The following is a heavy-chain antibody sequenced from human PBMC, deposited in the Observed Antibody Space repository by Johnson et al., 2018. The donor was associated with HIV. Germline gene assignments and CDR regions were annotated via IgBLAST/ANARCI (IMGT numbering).Heavy chain of an antibody. Sequence: MMLVESGGGVVQPGGSLRLSCAASGFTFSSYGMTWVRQAPGKGLEWVANIKQDGSEKYYVDSVKGRFTISRDNAKNSLYLQMNGLSAEDTAVYYCARNEYSNYGGRDAFDIWGQGTMVTVPS. V-gene: IGHV3-7*01. CDR1: GFTFSSYG. J-gene: IGHJ3*02. CDR3: ARNEYSNYGGRDAFDI. CDR2: IKQDGSEK. D-gene: IGHD4-11*01.